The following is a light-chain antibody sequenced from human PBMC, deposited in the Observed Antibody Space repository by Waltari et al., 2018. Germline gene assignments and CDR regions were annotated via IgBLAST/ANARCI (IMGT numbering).Light chain of an antibody. V-gene: IGLV2-23*01. J-gene: IGLJ3*02. CDR3: CSYIRNVTWV. CDR1: SSDVGGYSL. Sequence: QSALTQPASVSGSPGQSITISCIGTSSDVGGYSLVSWYQQHPGKAPKLMIYEDTKRPAGVSNRLSGFRTGNSASLTISGLQAEDEADYYCCSYIRNVTWVFGGGTKLTVL. CDR2: EDT.